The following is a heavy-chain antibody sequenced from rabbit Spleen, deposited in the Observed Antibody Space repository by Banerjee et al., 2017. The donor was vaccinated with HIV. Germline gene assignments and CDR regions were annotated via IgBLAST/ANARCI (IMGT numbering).Heavy chain of an antibody. D-gene: IGHD2-1*01. CDR2: IDTGSSGFT. Sequence: LEESGGGLVKPGGTLTLTCTVSGFSFSSNWICWVRQAPGKGLEWIACIDTGSSGFTYFATWAKGRFTCSKTSSTTVTLQMTSLTAADTATYFCARGFYTYDDYADFYGYYFNLWGPGTLVTVS. CDR1: GFSFSSNW. J-gene: IGHJ4*01. CDR3: ARGFYTYDDYADFYGYYFNL. V-gene: IGHV1S45*01.